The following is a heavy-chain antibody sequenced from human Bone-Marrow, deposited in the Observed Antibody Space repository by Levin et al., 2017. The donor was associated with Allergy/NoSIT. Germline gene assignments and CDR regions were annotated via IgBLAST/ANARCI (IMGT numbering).Heavy chain of an antibody. D-gene: IGHD5-12*01. Sequence: ASVKVSCKASGYTFTSYYMHWVRQAPGQGLEWMGIINPSGGSTSYAQKFQGRVTMTRDTSTSTVYMELSSLRSEDTAVYYCARDREVATFNYYYYMDVWGKGTTVTVSS. CDR1: GYTFTSYY. CDR3: ARDREVATFNYYYYMDV. V-gene: IGHV1-46*01. CDR2: INPSGGST. J-gene: IGHJ6*03.